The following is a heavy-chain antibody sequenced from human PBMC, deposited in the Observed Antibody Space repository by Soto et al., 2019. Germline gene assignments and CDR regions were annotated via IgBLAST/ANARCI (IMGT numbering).Heavy chain of an antibody. D-gene: IGHD6-19*01. CDR1: GYTFTSYG. Sequence: QVQLVQSGAEVKKPGASVKVSFKASGYTFTSYGISCVRQAPGQGLEWMGWISAYNGNTKYAQKLQGRVTMTTHTSTSTAYMEVRSLRSDDTAVYYCARDLAVGLVDYWGQGTLVTVS. CDR3: ARDLAVGLVDY. V-gene: IGHV1-18*01. CDR2: ISAYNGNT. J-gene: IGHJ4*02.